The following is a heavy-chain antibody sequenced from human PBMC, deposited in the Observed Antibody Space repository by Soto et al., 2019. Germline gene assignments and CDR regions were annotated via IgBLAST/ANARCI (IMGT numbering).Heavy chain of an antibody. V-gene: IGHV4-31*03. D-gene: IGHD3-22*01. Sequence: TLSIPCSVSGGYVRSNIYYWTWLRQHPGEGPEWIGHIYYSGSTYYNPSLKSRVTISLDMSKNQFSLKLTSVSAADTAVYYCARGYDYDSGGYLFDYWGQGTLVTVSS. J-gene: IGHJ4*02. CDR1: GGYVRSNIYY. CDR3: ARGYDYDSGGYLFDY. CDR2: IYYSGST.